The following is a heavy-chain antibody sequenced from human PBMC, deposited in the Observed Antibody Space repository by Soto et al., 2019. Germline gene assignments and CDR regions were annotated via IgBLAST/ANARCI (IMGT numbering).Heavy chain of an antibody. CDR1: GGTFSSYA. D-gene: IGHD3-3*01. V-gene: IGHV1-69*06. CDR2: IIPIFGTA. Sequence: SVKVSCKASGGTFSSYAISWVRQAPGQGLEWMGGIIPIFGTANYGQKFQGRVTITADKSTSTAYMELSSLRSEDTAVYYCAREWVLRFLEWYCMDVWGQGTTVTASS. CDR3: AREWVLRFLEWYCMDV. J-gene: IGHJ6*02.